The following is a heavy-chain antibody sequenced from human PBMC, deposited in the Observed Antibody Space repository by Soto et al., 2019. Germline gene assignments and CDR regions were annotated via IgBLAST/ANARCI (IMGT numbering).Heavy chain of an antibody. CDR3: QAAAGTLGYYYYMDV. J-gene: IGHJ6*03. Sequence: HPGGSLRLSCAASGFTFSSYAMSWVRQAPGKGLEWVSSISGSGGSTYYADFVKGRFTISRDNSKNTLYLQMNSLRAEDTAVYYCQAAAGTLGYYYYMDVWGKGTTVTVSS. CDR1: GFTFSSYA. V-gene: IGHV3-23*01. CDR2: ISGSGGST. D-gene: IGHD6-13*01.